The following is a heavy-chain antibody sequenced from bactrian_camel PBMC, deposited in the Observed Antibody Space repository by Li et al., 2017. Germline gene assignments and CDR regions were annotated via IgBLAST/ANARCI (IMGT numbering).Heavy chain of an antibody. CDR2: ISPGTGRR. CDR3: ATGHLNIHLWLGYVPPDYAFNN. Sequence: QLVESGGGSVQTGRSLRLHCAASGSTYSTYCMAWFRQGPGKEREGVAAISPGTGRRWYGDSVKGRFTISRDDAKNTVYLQMSSLKPEDTAMYYCATGHLNIHLWLGYVPPDYAFNNWGQGTQVTVS. CDR1: GSTYSTYC. D-gene: IGHD1*01. V-gene: IGHV3S25*01. J-gene: IGHJ4*01.